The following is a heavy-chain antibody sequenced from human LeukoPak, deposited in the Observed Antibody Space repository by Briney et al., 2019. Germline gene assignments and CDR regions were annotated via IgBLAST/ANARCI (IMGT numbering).Heavy chain of an antibody. Sequence: DSVKVSCKASGGTFSSYAISWVRQAPGQGLEWMGWINTNTGNPTYAQGFTGRFVFSLDTSVSTAYLQISSLKAEDTAVYYCARALGYCSGGSCYPENWFDPWGQGTLVTVSS. V-gene: IGHV7-4-1*02. D-gene: IGHD2-15*01. CDR1: GGTFSSYA. J-gene: IGHJ5*02. CDR2: INTNTGNP. CDR3: ARALGYCSGGSCYPENWFDP.